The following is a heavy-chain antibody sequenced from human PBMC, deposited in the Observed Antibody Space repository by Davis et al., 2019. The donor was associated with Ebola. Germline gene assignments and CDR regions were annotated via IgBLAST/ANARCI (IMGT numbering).Heavy chain of an antibody. D-gene: IGHD3-22*01. CDR1: GFPFSGPA. V-gene: IGHV3-73*01. CDR3: TRRAYYYEGSSYYGSFDY. CDR2: IRNKTNNYAT. J-gene: IGHJ4*02. Sequence: GGSLRLSCAASGFPFSGPAMHWVRQAPGKGLEWVGRIRNKTNNYATAYAASVKCRFIISRDDSKNTAYLQMDSLKTEDTAVYYCTRRAYYYEGSSYYGSFDYWGQGTLVTVSS.